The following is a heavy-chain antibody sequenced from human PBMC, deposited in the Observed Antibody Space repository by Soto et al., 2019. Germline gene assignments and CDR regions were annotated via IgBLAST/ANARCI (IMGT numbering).Heavy chain of an antibody. V-gene: IGHV1-69*01. Sequence: QVQLVQSGAEVKKPGSSVKVSCKASGGTFSNYAISWVRQAPGQGLEWMGGIIPIFATANYAQKFQGRVTINADESTSTAYMELSSLRSEDTAVYYCARGRYCSGGSCYSSFDIWSQGTMVTVSS. CDR3: ARGRYCSGGSCYSSFDI. D-gene: IGHD2-15*01. J-gene: IGHJ3*02. CDR1: GGTFSNYA. CDR2: IIPIFATA.